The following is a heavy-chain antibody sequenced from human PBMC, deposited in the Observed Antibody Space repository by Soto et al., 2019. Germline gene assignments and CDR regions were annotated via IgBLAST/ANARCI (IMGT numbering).Heavy chain of an antibody. CDR2: TYYRSKWYN. D-gene: IGHD1-20*01. V-gene: IGHV6-1*01. CDR1: GDSVSSNSAA. CDR3: AREGITGTLGGFDY. Sequence: PSQTLSLTCAISGDSVSSNSAAWNWIRRSPSRGLEWLGRTYYRSKWYNDYAVSVKSRITINPDTSKNQFSLQLNSVTPEDTAVYYCAREGITGTLGGFDYWGQGTLVTVSS. J-gene: IGHJ4*02.